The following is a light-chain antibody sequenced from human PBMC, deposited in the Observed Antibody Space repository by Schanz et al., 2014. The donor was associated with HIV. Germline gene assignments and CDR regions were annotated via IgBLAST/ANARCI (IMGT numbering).Light chain of an antibody. CDR3: QSHDSDLSAIVV. CDR2: EVS. Sequence: QSVLTQPPSASGSPGQSVTISCTGTSSDVGGYNYVSWYQQHPGKAPKLMIYEVSKRPSGVPDRFSGSKSGNTASLTVSGLQAEDEADYYCQSHDSDLSAIVVFGGGTKLTVL. J-gene: IGLJ2*01. CDR1: SSDVGGYNY. V-gene: IGLV2-8*01.